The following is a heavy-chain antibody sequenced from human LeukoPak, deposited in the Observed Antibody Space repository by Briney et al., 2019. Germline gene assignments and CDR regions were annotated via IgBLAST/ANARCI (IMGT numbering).Heavy chain of an antibody. D-gene: IGHD3-22*01. CDR2: IYYSGST. CDR1: GGSISSYY. CDR3: SSEYYYDSSGRTPRCRAFDI. J-gene: IGHJ3*02. V-gene: IGHV4-59*01. Sequence: SETLSLTCTVSGGSISSYYWSWIRQPPGKGLEWIGHIYYSGSTDYNHSLKSRVTISVDTSENQFSLKLSSVNAADTAVNDCSSEYYYDSSGRTPRCRAFDIWGQGTMVTVSS.